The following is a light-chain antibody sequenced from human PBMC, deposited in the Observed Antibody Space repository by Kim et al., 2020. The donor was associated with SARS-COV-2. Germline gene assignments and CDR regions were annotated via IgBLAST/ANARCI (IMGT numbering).Light chain of an antibody. Sequence: AVKLTCTLSSGHSSYAIAWHQQQPEKGPRYLMKLNSDGSHSKGDGIPDRFSGSSSGAERYLTISSLQSEDEADYYCQTWGTGIVVFGGGTQLTVL. J-gene: IGLJ2*01. CDR1: SGHSSYA. CDR2: LNSDGSH. CDR3: QTWGTGIVV. V-gene: IGLV4-69*01.